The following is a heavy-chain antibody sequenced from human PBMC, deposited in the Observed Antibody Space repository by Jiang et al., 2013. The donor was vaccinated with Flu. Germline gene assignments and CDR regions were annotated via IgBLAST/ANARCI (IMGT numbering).Heavy chain of an antibody. CDR1: GFTFNNYA. V-gene: IGHV3-23*04. Sequence: EVQLVESGGGLVQPGGSLGLSCAASGFTFNNYAMSWVRQAPGKGLEWVSLISGSGESIRYADSVKGRFTISRDNSKNTLYLQVSSLRVEDTAIYFCAKHPRLYYGDYIDYWGQGALVTVSS. D-gene: IGHD4-17*01. CDR2: ISGSGESI. J-gene: IGHJ4*02. CDR3: AKHPRLYYGDYIDY.